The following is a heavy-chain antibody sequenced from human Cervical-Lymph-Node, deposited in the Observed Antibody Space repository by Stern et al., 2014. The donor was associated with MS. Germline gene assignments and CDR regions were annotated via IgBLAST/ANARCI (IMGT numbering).Heavy chain of an antibody. D-gene: IGHD3-16*01. Sequence: VQLEESGGGLVKPGGSLRLSCAASGFTFSDYYMSWIRQAPGKGLEWVSYISSSSSTIYSADSVKGRFTISRDHAKNSLYLQMNSLRAEDTAVYYCAREGGGIEPLYYYGVDVWGQGTTVTVSS. V-gene: IGHV3-11*01. CDR3: AREGGGIEPLYYYGVDV. CDR1: GFTFSDYY. J-gene: IGHJ6*02. CDR2: ISSSSSTI.